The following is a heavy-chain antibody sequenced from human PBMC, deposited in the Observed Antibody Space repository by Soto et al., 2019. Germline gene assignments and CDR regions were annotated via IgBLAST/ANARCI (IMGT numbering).Heavy chain of an antibody. CDR2: INHSGST. Sequence: SETLSLTCAVYGGSFSGYYWSWIRQPPGKGLEWIGEINHSGSTNYNPSLKSRVTISVDTSKNQFSLKLSSVTAADTAVYYCARAIMITFGRRGVFFDYWGQGTLVTVSS. D-gene: IGHD3-16*01. J-gene: IGHJ4*02. V-gene: IGHV4-34*01. CDR1: GGSFSGYY. CDR3: ARAIMITFGRRGVFFDY.